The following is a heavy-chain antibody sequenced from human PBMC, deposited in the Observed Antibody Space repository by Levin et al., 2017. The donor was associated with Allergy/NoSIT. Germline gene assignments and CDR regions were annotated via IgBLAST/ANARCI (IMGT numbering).Heavy chain of an antibody. J-gene: IGHJ4*02. D-gene: IGHD2-15*01. CDR1: GYTFSNYG. Sequence: ASVKVSCKASGYTFSNYGFTWVRQAPGQGLEWMGWISAYNGNTNYAQKFQDRVTMTTDTSTSTAYMELRSLRSDDTALYYCAILVGTAVPFDYWGQGTLVTVSS. CDR2: ISAYNGNT. V-gene: IGHV1-18*01. CDR3: AILVGTAVPFDY.